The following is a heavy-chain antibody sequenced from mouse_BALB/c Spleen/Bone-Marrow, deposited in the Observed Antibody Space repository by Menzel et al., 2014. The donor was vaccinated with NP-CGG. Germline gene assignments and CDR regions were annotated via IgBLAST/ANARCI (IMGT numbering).Heavy chain of an antibody. CDR3: ARGYFAY. V-gene: IGHV1S81*02. CDR1: GYTFTSYW. J-gene: IGHJ3*01. CDR2: INPSNGRT. Sequence: QVQLQQSGAELVKPGASVKLSCKASGYTFTSYWMHWVKQRPGQGLEWNGEINPSNGRTNYNEKFKSKATLTVDKSSSTAYMELSSLTSEDSAVYYCARGYFAYWGQGTLVTVSA. D-gene: IGHD2-14*01.